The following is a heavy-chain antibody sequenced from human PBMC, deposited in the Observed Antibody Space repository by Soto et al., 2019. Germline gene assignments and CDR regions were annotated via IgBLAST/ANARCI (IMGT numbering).Heavy chain of an antibody. J-gene: IGHJ4*02. D-gene: IGHD2-2*01. CDR2: IYYSGST. CDR1: GGSISFDHYY. V-gene: IGHV4-31*03. CDR3: ARGGSKAPNYFDY. Sequence: LSLTCTVSGGSISFDHYYWSWIRQHPGKGLEWIGYIYYSGSTYYNPSLKSRVTISVDTSKNQFSLKLSSVTAADTAVYYCARGGSKAPNYFDYWGQGTLVTVSS.